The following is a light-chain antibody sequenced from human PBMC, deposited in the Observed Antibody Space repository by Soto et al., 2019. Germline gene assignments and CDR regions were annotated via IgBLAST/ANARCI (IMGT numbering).Light chain of an antibody. CDR3: VQLTHFPWT. Sequence: DVVMTQTPLSSPVTLGQPASISCRSSESLVHSDGRTYLSWLQQRPGQPPRLLLYLISNRFSGVPERFSGSGAGTDFTLKISRVEAEDVGVYYCVQLTHFPWTFGQGTKVEIK. J-gene: IGKJ1*01. CDR2: LIS. CDR1: ESLVHSDGRTY. V-gene: IGKV2-24*01.